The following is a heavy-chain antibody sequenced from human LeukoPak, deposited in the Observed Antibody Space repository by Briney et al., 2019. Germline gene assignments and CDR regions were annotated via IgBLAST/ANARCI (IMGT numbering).Heavy chain of an antibody. V-gene: IGHV3-7*03. CDR2: IKHDGTEK. J-gene: IGHJ4*02. CDR3: AREATGDLDY. Sequence: PGGSLRLSCAASGFTFSSYWMTWLRQAPGKGLEWVAYIKHDGTEKSYVDSVKGRFTISRDNAKNSLFLQMNSLRVEDTAMYYCAREATGDLDYWGQGTLVTASS. D-gene: IGHD5-12*01. CDR1: GFTFSSYW.